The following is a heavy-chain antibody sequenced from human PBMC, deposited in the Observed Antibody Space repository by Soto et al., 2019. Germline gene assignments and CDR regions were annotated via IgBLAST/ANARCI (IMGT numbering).Heavy chain of an antibody. D-gene: IGHD6-19*01. CDR3: ARGVLVAGTDYYYYYGMDV. V-gene: IGHV1-2*04. CDR1: GYTFTGYY. Sequence: GASVKVSCKASGYTFTGYYMHWVRQAPGQGLEWMGWINPNSGGTNYAQKFQGWVTMTRDTSISTAYMELSRLRSDDTAVYYCARGVLVAGTDYYYYYGMDVWGQGTTVTVSS. J-gene: IGHJ6*02. CDR2: INPNSGGT.